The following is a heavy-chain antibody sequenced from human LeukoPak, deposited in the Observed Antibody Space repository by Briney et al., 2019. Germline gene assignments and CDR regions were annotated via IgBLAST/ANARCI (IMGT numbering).Heavy chain of an antibody. V-gene: IGHV4-39*01. Sequence: PSETLSLTCTVSGGSISSYYWAWIRQPPGKGLEWIGSIYYSGSTYYNPSLKSRVTISVDTSKNQFSLKLSSVTAADTAMYHCARHGHHGDYDFWGQGTLVTVSS. J-gene: IGHJ4*02. CDR3: ARHGHHGDYDF. CDR1: GGSISSYY. D-gene: IGHD4-17*01. CDR2: IYYSGST.